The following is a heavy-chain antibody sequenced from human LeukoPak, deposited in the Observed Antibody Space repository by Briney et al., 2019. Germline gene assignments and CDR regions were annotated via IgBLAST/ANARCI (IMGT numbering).Heavy chain of an antibody. J-gene: IGHJ6*03. V-gene: IGHV1-2*06. CDR2: INPNSGGT. D-gene: IGHD1-26*01. CDR3: ARGVVGAPGYYNYMDV. CDR1: GYTFTGYY. Sequence: GASVKVSCKASGYTFTGYYMHWVRQAPGQGLEWMGRINPNSGGTNYAQKFQGRVTMTRDTSISTAYMELRSLRSDDTAVYYCARGVVGAPGYYNYMDVWGKGTTVTVSS.